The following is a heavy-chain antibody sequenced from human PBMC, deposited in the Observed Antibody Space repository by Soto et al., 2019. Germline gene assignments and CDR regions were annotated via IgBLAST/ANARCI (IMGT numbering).Heavy chain of an antibody. CDR3: ARDPGGSSWYGAY. Sequence: QVQLVQSGAEVKKPGASVKVSCKTSGYTFTSYAMRWVRQAPGQRLEWMGWINTGNGNTRFSQNFQGRVTITRDTSVSTAYMELSSLRSEDTAVYYCARDPGGSSWYGAYWGQGTMVTVSS. CDR1: GYTFTSYA. D-gene: IGHD6-13*01. J-gene: IGHJ4*02. CDR2: INTGNGNT. V-gene: IGHV1-3*04.